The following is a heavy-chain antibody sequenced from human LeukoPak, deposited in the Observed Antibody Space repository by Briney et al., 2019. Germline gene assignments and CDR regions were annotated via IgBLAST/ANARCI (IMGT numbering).Heavy chain of an antibody. J-gene: IGHJ6*02. D-gene: IGHD1-7*01. Sequence: PGGSLRLSCAASGFTFSSYAMSWVRQAPGKGLEWVSAISGSGGSTYYADSVKGRFTISRDNSKNTLYLQMNSLRAEDTAVYYCAKGLYGWNYSVYTPYGMDVWGQGTTVTVSS. CDR2: ISGSGGST. V-gene: IGHV3-23*01. CDR1: GFTFSSYA. CDR3: AKGLYGWNYSVYTPYGMDV.